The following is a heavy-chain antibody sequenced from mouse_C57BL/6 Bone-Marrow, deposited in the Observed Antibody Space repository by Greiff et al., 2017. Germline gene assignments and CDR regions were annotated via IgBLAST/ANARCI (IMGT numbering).Heavy chain of an antibody. D-gene: IGHD4-1*01. Sequence: EVQGVESGGGLVQPGGSLKLSCAASGFTFSDYGMAWVRQAPRKGPEWVAFISNLAYSIYYADTVTGRFTISGENAKNTLYLEMSSLRSEDTAMYYCARHDWDGYFDYWGQGTTLTVSS. J-gene: IGHJ2*01. CDR1: GFTFSDYG. V-gene: IGHV5-15*01. CDR2: ISNLAYSI. CDR3: ARHDWDGYFDY.